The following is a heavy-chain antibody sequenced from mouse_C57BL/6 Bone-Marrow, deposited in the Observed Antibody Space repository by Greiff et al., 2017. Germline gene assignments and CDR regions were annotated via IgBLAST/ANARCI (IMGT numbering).Heavy chain of an antibody. V-gene: IGHV1-55*01. CDR2: IYPGSGST. J-gene: IGHJ4*01. CDR1: GYTFTSYW. CDR3: ARGSWLLEMDY. Sequence: QVQLQQPGAELVKPGASVKMSCKASGYTFTSYWITWVKQRPGQGLEWIGDIYPGSGSTNYNEKFKGKATLTADKSSSTAYMELRSLTSEDSAVYFCARGSWLLEMDYWGQGTSVTVSS. D-gene: IGHD2-3*01.